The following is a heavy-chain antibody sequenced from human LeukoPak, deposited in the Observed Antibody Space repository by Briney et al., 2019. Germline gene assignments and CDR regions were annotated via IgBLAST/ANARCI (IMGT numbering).Heavy chain of an antibody. CDR2: IKQDGSGK. CDR3: ARVLPTYYYDSSGYY. V-gene: IGHV3-7*01. CDR1: GFTFSSYW. Sequence: GGSLRLSCAASGFTFSSYWMSWVRQAPGKGLEWVANIKQDGSGKYYVDSVKGRFTISRDNAKNSLYLQMNSLRAEDTAVYYCARVLPTYYYDSSGYYWGQGTLVTVSS. J-gene: IGHJ4*02. D-gene: IGHD3-22*01.